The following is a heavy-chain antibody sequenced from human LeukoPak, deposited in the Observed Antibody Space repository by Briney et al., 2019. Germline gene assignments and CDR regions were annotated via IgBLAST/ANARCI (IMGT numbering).Heavy chain of an antibody. J-gene: IGHJ4*02. Sequence: GGSLRLSCAAPGFTFSSYSMNWVRQAPGKGLEWVSYISSSSSTIYYADSVKGRFTISRDNAKNSLYLQMNSLRAEDTAVYYCARAYYGSGSYSFDYWGQGTLVTVSS. CDR2: ISSSSSTI. V-gene: IGHV3-48*01. CDR1: GFTFSSYS. D-gene: IGHD3-10*01. CDR3: ARAYYGSGSYSFDY.